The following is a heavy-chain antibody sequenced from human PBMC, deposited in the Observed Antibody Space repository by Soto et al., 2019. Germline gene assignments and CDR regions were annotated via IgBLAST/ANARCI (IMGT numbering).Heavy chain of an antibody. CDR1: GFTFSTYT. D-gene: IGHD2-2*01. V-gene: IGHV3-23*01. CDR3: AKARCSTANCYVPEY. J-gene: IGHJ4*02. CDR2: ISGSVVISGP. Sequence: GGSLRLSCVASGFTFSTYTMSWVRQAPGKGLEWFLFISGSVVISGPSYADSVQGRFSISRDIARNTLYLQMNSLRGEDTALYYCAKARCSTANCYVPEYWGQGTRVTVSS.